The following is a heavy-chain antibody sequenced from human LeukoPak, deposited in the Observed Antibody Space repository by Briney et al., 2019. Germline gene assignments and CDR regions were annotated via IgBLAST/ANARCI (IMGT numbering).Heavy chain of an antibody. D-gene: IGHD2-2*01. CDR2: IYYSGST. V-gene: IGHV4-59*01. CDR1: GGSISSYY. J-gene: IGHJ3*02. CDR3: ARGNYQLLDAFDI. Sequence: SETLSLTCTVSGGSISSYYWSWIRQPPGKGLEWIGYIYYSGSTNYNPSLKSRVTISVDTSKNQFSLKLNSVTAADTALYYCARGNYQLLDAFDIWGQGTMVTVSS.